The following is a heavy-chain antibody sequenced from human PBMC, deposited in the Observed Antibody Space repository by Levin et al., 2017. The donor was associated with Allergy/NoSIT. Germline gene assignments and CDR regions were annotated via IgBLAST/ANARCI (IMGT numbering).Heavy chain of an antibody. Sequence: GGSLRLSCAASGFTVSSNYMSWVRQAPGKGLEWLSIIYSGGNTKYADSVKGRFTISRDISKNSLYLQMNTLRAEDTAVYYCARDGRAYTSGWYPGAFDIWGQGTLVTVSS. J-gene: IGHJ3*02. CDR1: GFTVSSNY. D-gene: IGHD6-19*01. CDR2: IYSGGNT. V-gene: IGHV3-66*01. CDR3: ARDGRAYTSGWYPGAFDI.